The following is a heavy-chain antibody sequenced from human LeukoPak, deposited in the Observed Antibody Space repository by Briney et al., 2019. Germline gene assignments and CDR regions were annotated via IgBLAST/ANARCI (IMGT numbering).Heavy chain of an antibody. Sequence: NTSETLSLTCAVYGGSFSGYHWSWIRQPPGKGLEWIGEINHSGSTNYNPSLKSRVTISVDTSKNQFSLKLGSVTAADTAVYYCARGRGRQQLNWGQGTLVTVSS. CDR1: GGSFSGYH. J-gene: IGHJ4*02. CDR2: INHSGST. D-gene: IGHD6-13*01. V-gene: IGHV4-34*01. CDR3: ARGRGRQQLN.